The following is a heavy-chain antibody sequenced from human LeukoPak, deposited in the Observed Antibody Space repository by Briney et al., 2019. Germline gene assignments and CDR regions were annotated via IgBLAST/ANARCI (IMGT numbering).Heavy chain of an antibody. D-gene: IGHD3-22*01. CDR3: AKGSYYDSSGSFYFDY. J-gene: IGHJ4*02. V-gene: IGHV3-23*01. CDR1: GFTFSTYA. Sequence: GGSLRLSCVTSGFTFSTYAMSWVRQAPGKGLEWVSGISGSGDNTYYADSVKGRFTISRDNSKNTLYVQVNSLGTEDTAAYYCAKGSYYDSSGSFYFDYWGQGTLVTVSS. CDR2: ISGSGDNT.